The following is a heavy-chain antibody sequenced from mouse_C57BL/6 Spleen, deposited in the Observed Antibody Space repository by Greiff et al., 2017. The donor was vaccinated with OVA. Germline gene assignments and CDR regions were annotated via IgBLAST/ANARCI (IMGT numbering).Heavy chain of an antibody. CDR1: GYTFTSYW. V-gene: IGHV1-55*01. Sequence: VQLQQPGAELVKPGASVKMSCKASGYTFTSYWITWVKQRPGQGLEWIGVIYHGSGRTNYNEKFKSKATLTVDTSYSTAYMHLSSLTSEDSAVYYCAGSAGYWGQGTTLTVSS. J-gene: IGHJ2*01. CDR3: AGSAGY. CDR2: IYHGSGRT.